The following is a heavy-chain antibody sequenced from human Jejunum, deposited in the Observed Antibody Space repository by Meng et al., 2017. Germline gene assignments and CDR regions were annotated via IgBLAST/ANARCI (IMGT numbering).Heavy chain of an antibody. D-gene: IGHD1-7*01. CDR1: GGFSSIYW. Sequence: LQESGPGLVRPSGALSRTCAVSGGFSSIYWCGWLRQPPGKGLEWIGEMHQSGSSNYNPSLKSRLTMSVDESKNHFSLKLNSVTAADTAVYYCARGWKYAWFNWGQGTLVTVSS. V-gene: IGHV4-4*02. J-gene: IGHJ4*02. CDR3: ARGWKYAWFN. CDR2: MHQSGSS.